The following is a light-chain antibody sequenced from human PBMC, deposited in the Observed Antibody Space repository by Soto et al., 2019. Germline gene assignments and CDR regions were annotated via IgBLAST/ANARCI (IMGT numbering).Light chain of an antibody. V-gene: IGKV3-15*01. CDR3: QQYNNWPQT. J-gene: IGKJ1*01. Sequence: EIVMTQSPATLSLSPGERATLSFRASQSVGKYLAWYQQKPGQAPRLLIYGASTRATGIPARFSGSGSGTEFTLTISSLQSEDFAVYYCQQYNNWPQTFGQGTKVDIK. CDR2: GAS. CDR1: QSVGKY.